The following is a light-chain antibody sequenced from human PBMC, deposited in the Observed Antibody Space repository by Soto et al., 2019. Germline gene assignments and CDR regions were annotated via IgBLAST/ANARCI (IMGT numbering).Light chain of an antibody. Sequence: EIVLTQSPGTLSLSPGERATLSCRTSQSVPSNFLAWYKQKPGQTPRLLIYGASNRAASIPDRLSGSRSRTDFTFTISRLEPEDFAVYYCQQYGSSPQAFGQGTKVDIK. CDR3: QQYGSSPQA. CDR1: QSVPSNF. CDR2: GAS. J-gene: IGKJ1*01. V-gene: IGKV3-20*01.